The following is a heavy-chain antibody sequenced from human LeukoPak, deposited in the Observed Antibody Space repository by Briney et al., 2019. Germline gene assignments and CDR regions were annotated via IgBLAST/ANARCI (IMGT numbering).Heavy chain of an antibody. Sequence: PSETLSLTCTVSGGSISSYYRSWVRQPAGKGLEWIGRIYTRGSTNYNPSLQSRVTISVAKSKNQFPLNLNSVTSAGQTRSYLSREPYSGSWFDPWGQGTLVTVSS. CDR2: IYTRGST. V-gene: IGHV4-4*07. D-gene: IGHD6-13*01. J-gene: IGHJ5*02. CDR3: SREPYSGSWFDP. CDR1: GGSISSYY.